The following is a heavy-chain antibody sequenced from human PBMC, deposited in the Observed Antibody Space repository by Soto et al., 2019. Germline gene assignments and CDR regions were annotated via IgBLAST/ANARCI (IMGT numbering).Heavy chain of an antibody. CDR2: IHPSGGGT. CDR3: ARGGHIAVVTASFDY. Sequence: ASVKVSCKPSGYTFNTYYLPWVRQAPGQALDRMGVIHPSGGGTTYAQKFLGRVTVTRDTSTSTVFLELSSLRSDDTAVYYCARGGHIAVVTASFDYWGQG. CDR1: GYTFNTYY. J-gene: IGHJ4*02. D-gene: IGHD2-21*02. V-gene: IGHV1-46*02.